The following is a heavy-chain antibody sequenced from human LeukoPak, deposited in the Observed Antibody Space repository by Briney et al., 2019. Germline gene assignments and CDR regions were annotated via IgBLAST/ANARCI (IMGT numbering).Heavy chain of an antibody. CDR1: GFTFSSYS. CDR2: ISSSSSYI. J-gene: IGHJ3*02. V-gene: IGHV3-21*04. Sequence: GGSLRLSCAASGFTFSSYSMNWVRQAPGKGLEWVSSISSSSSYIYYADSVKGRFTISRDNAKNSLYLQMNSLRAEDTAVYYCARRRITMVRGVIITTSDAFDIWGQGTMVTVSS. D-gene: IGHD3-10*01. CDR3: ARRRITMVRGVIITTSDAFDI.